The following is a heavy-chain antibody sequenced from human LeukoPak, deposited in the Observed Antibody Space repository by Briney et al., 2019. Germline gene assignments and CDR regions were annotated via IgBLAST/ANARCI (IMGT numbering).Heavy chain of an antibody. D-gene: IGHD3-10*01. CDR3: ARLHYYGSGSYY. J-gene: IGHJ4*02. V-gene: IGHV4-39*01. Sequence: SETLSLTCTVSGGSISSSSYYWGWIRQPPGKGPEWIGSIYYSGSTYYNPSLKSRVTISVDTSKNQFSLKLSSVTAADTAVYYCARLHYYGSGSYYWGQGTLVTVSS. CDR1: GGSISSSSYY. CDR2: IYYSGST.